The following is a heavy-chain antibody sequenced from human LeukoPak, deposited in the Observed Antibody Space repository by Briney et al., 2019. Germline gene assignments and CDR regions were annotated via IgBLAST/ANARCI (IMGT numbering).Heavy chain of an antibody. V-gene: IGHV1-18*01. CDR2: ISAYNGNT. J-gene: IGHJ6*03. D-gene: IGHD3-22*01. CDR3: ARHYDSSGYYFPYYYYYMDV. Sequence: ASVKVSCKASGYTFTSYGISWVRQAPGQGLEWMGWISAYNGNTNYAQKLQGRVTMTTDTSTSTAYMELRSLRSDDTAVYYCARHYDSSGYYFPYYYYYMDVWGKGTTVIVSS. CDR1: GYTFTSYG.